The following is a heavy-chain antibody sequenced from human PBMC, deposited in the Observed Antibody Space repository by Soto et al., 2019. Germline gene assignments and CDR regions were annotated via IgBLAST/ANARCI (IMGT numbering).Heavy chain of an antibody. CDR1: GFTFSSYG. J-gene: IGHJ4*02. CDR3: ARDGGRIAAAGTGFDY. D-gene: IGHD6-13*01. CDR2: IWYDGSNK. V-gene: IGHV3-33*01. Sequence: QVQLVESGGGVVQPGWSLRLSCVASGFTFSSYGMHWVRQAPGKGLEWVAVIWYDGSNKYYADSVKGRFTISRDNSKNTLYLQMNSLRAEDTAVYYCARDGGRIAAAGTGFDYWGQGTLVTVSS.